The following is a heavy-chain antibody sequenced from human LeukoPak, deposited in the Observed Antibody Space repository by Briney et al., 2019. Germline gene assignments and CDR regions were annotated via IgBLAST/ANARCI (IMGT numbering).Heavy chain of an antibody. Sequence: GASVKVSCKASGYTFTSYGISWLRQAPGQGLEWMGWISAYNGNTNYAQKLQGRVTMTTDTSTSTAYMELRSLRSDDTAVYYCARDRSYCSSTSCYLGNWFDPWGQGTLVTVSS. CDR3: ARDRSYCSSTSCYLGNWFDP. V-gene: IGHV1-18*01. CDR1: GYTFTSYG. J-gene: IGHJ5*02. CDR2: ISAYNGNT. D-gene: IGHD2-2*01.